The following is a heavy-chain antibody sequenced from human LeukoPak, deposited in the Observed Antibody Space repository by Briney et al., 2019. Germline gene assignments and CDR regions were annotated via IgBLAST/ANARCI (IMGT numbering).Heavy chain of an antibody. D-gene: IGHD2-15*01. CDR3: AKVESPYCSGRSCFLDY. J-gene: IGHJ4*02. CDR1: GFTVSSNY. Sequence: GGSLRLSCAASGFTVSSNYMSWVRQAPGKGLEWVSVIYSGGSTYYADSVKGRFSISRDNSRNTLYLQMNSLRAEDSAVYYCAKVESPYCSGRSCFLDYWGQGTLVTVSS. V-gene: IGHV3-53*01. CDR2: IYSGGST.